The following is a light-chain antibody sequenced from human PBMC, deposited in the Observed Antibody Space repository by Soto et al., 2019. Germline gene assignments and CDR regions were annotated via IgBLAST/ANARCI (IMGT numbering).Light chain of an antibody. CDR3: QHSNSYFET. CDR1: EFISKW. CDR2: QAS. Sequence: DIQITQSPSTLSASVGDRVTITCRASEFISKWLAWYQQKPGTAPKLLIYQASSLESGVPSRFTGSGSGTEFTLTITSLQAEDFTTYFCQHSNSYFETFGQGTKVELK. J-gene: IGKJ1*01. V-gene: IGKV1-5*03.